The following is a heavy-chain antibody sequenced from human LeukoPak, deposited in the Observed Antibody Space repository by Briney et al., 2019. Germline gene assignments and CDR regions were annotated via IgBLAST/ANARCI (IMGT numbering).Heavy chain of an antibody. D-gene: IGHD3-22*01. Sequence: GKSLRLSCAASGFTFNNYGMHWVRQAPGKGLEWVAVIWYDGSNKYYADSVKGRFTISRDNSKNTLYLQMNSLRAEDTAVYYCARATYYYDSSGPGDYWGQGTLVTVSS. CDR3: ARATYYYDSSGPGDY. CDR1: GFTFNNYG. CDR2: IWYDGSNK. J-gene: IGHJ4*02. V-gene: IGHV3-33*08.